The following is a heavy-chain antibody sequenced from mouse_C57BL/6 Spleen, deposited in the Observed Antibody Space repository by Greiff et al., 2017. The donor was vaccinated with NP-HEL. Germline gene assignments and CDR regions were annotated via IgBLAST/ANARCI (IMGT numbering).Heavy chain of an antibody. CDR3: ARPNYYGSSLDAMDY. V-gene: IGHV1-61*01. D-gene: IGHD1-1*01. J-gene: IGHJ4*01. CDR1: GYTFTSYW. Sequence: QVQLQQPGAELVRPGSSVKLSCKASGYTFTSYWMDWVKQRPGQGLEWIGNIYPSDSETHYNQKFKDKATLTVDKSSSTAYMQLSSLTSEDSAVYYCARPNYYGSSLDAMDYWGQGTSVTVSS. CDR2: IYPSDSET.